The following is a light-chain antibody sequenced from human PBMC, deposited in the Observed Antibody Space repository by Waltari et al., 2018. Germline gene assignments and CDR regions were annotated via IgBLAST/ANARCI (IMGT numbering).Light chain of an antibody. Sequence: DIVMTQSPDSLAVSLGERATINCKSSQSVISSFNNKNYLTWFQQKAGDPPKLLIYWASTREAGVPDRFSGSGSGTDFTLTISGLQAEDVAVYYCQQYSATPPTFGQGTKVEIK. J-gene: IGKJ1*01. CDR3: QQYSATPPT. CDR1: QSVISSFNNKNY. V-gene: IGKV4-1*01. CDR2: WAS.